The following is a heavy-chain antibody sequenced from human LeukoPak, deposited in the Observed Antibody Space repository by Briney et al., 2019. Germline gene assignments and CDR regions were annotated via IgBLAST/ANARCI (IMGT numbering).Heavy chain of an antibody. V-gene: IGHV4-34*01. J-gene: IGHJ4*02. CDR1: GGSFSGYY. Sequence: KPSETLSLTCAVYGGSFSGYYWSWIRQPPGKGLEWIGEINHSGNTNYNPSLKSRVTISVDTSKNQFSLKLSSVTAADTAVYYCARYCSSTSCYFDYWGQGTLVTVSS. CDR2: INHSGNT. D-gene: IGHD2-2*01. CDR3: ARYCSSTSCYFDY.